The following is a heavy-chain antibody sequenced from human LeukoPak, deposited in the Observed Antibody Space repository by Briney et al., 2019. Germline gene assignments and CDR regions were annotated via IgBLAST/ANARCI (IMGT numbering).Heavy chain of an antibody. CDR3: ARVRGGKRKPTLDY. CDR2: ISAYNGNT. V-gene: IGHV1-18*01. Sequence: GASVKVSCKASGYTFTSYGISWVRQAPGQGLEWMGWISAYNGNTSYAQKLQGRVTMTTDTSTSTAYMELRSLRSDDTAVYYCARVRGGKRKPTLDYWGQGTLVTVSS. CDR1: GYTFTSYG. J-gene: IGHJ4*02. D-gene: IGHD4-23*01.